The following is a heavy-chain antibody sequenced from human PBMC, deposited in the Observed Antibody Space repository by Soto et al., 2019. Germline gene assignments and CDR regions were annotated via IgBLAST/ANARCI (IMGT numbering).Heavy chain of an antibody. CDR2: INPDGSDK. V-gene: IGHV3-7*01. CDR1: GLTFSTYW. Sequence: GGSLRLSCAASGLTFSTYWMTWVRQAPGKGLEWVANINPDGSDKYYVDSVKGRFTISRDNAKNSLYLQMNSLRAEDTALYYCARFLDMWGQGTMVTVSS. J-gene: IGHJ3*02. CDR3: ARFLDM.